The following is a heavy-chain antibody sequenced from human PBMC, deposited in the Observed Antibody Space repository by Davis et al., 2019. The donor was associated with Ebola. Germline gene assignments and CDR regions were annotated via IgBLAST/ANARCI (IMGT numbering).Heavy chain of an antibody. CDR3: GSGRDYTWNY. J-gene: IGHJ4*02. V-gene: IGHV4-34*01. Sequence: SETLSLTCAVYGGSFSGYYWSWIRQPPGRGLEWIGEVSHRGDTIYTSSFESRVTISVDTSKNQFSLKLPSVTAADTAVYFCGSGRDYTWNYWGQGTLVTVSP. CDR2: VSHRGDT. D-gene: IGHD1-20*01. CDR1: GGSFSGYY.